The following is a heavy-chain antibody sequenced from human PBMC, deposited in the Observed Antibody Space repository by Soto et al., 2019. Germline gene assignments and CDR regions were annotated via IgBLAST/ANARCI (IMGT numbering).Heavy chain of an antibody. Sequence: PGGSLRLSCAASGFTFSSYGMHWVRQAPGKGLEWVAVISYDGSNKYYADSVKGRFTISRDNSKNTLYLQMNSLRAEDTAVYYCATELTYYYDSSGYDDYWGQGTLVTVSS. J-gene: IGHJ4*02. D-gene: IGHD3-22*01. V-gene: IGHV3-30*03. CDR2: ISYDGSNK. CDR1: GFTFSSYG. CDR3: ATELTYYYDSSGYDDY.